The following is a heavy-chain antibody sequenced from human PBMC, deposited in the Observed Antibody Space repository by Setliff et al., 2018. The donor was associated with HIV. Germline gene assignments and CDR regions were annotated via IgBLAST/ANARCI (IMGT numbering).Heavy chain of an antibody. CDR3: ATWGGSPDGYFYYYMDV. J-gene: IGHJ6*03. Sequence: ASVKVSCKASGYTFTGYYIRWVRRAPGQGLEWMGRINPSSGGTNYAPKFQGRDTMTRDKSISTAYMELSRLRSDDTAVYYCATWGGSPDGYFYYYMDVWGKGTTVTVSS. CDR2: INPSSGGT. CDR1: GYTFTGYY. D-gene: IGHD1-26*01. V-gene: IGHV1-2*06.